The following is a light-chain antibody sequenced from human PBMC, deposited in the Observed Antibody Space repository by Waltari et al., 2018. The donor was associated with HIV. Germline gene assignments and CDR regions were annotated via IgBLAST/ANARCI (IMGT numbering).Light chain of an antibody. V-gene: IGKV1-9*01. CDR1: QGISSY. CDR3: QQLNSYPPFFT. J-gene: IGKJ3*01. CDR2: AAS. Sequence: DIQLTQSPSFLCASVGDRVTITCRASQGISSYLAWYQQKPGKAPKHLIYAASTLQRGIPSRFSGSGSGTEFTLTISSLQPEDFATYYCQQLNSYPPFFTFGPGTKVHIK.